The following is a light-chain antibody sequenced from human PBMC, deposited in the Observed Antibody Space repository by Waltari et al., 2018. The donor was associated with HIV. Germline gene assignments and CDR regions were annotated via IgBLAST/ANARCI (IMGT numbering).Light chain of an antibody. CDR1: DSDIGASDH. Sequence: QSALTQPASVSGSPGQSITISCTGSDSDIGASDHVSWYQKYPDRAPRLLIYEVKKRPSGVSSRFSGSKSANTASLTISGLQLEDEAEFYCASFSRGLTLVVFGGGTHVTVL. V-gene: IGLV2-14*01. CDR3: ASFSRGLTLVV. CDR2: EVK. J-gene: IGLJ2*01.